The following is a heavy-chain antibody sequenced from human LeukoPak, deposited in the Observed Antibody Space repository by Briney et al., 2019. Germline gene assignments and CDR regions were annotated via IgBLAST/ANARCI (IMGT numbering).Heavy chain of an antibody. CDR3: ARGGDIVVVVAATWFDP. CDR1: GGSISSYY. J-gene: IGHJ5*02. CDR2: IYYSGST. Sequence: SETLSLTCTVSGGSISSYYWSWIRQPPGKGLEWIGYIYYSGSTNYNPSLKSRVTISVDTSKNQFSLKLSSVTAADTAVYYCARGGDIVVVVAATWFDPWGQGTLVTVSS. V-gene: IGHV4-59*01. D-gene: IGHD2-15*01.